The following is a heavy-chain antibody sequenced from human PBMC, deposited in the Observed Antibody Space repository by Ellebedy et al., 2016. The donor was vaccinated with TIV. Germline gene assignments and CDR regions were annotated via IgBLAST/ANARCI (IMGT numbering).Heavy chain of an antibody. J-gene: IGHJ4*02. Sequence: GESLKISCAASGFSFSYYSMTWVRQAPGKGREWISYIDINSGTIDYSDSVKCRFTISIDDAKNSLYLQMNILRAEDTAVYYCASKAASFYFDCWGQGALVTVSS. CDR3: ASKAASFYFDC. V-gene: IGHV3-48*04. CDR2: IDINSGTI. CDR1: GFSFSYYS. D-gene: IGHD3-16*02.